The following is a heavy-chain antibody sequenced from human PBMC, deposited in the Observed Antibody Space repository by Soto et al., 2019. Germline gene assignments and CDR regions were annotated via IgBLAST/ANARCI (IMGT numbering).Heavy chain of an antibody. J-gene: IGHJ6*03. CDR1: GYTFTSYD. CDR3: ARTRMPDSEVAVVMDF. D-gene: IGHD6-19*01. Sequence: GASVKVSCKASGYTFTSYDINWVRQATGQGLEWMGWMNPNSGNTGYAQKFQGRVTMTRNTSISTAYMELSSLRSEDTAVYYCARTRMPDSEVAVVMDFWAKGTTVTVSS. CDR2: MNPNSGNT. V-gene: IGHV1-8*01.